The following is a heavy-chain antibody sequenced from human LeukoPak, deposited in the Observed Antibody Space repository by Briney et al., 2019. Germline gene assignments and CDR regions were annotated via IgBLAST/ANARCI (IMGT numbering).Heavy chain of an antibody. CDR2: IYTGGST. V-gene: IGHV3-66*01. CDR3: ARGLGTNYGGYCTGGSCPFY. J-gene: IGHJ4*02. Sequence: GGSLRLSCVDSGFSVGSNYMSWVRQAPGKGLEWVSVIYTGGSTYYADSVKGRFTISRDYSGNTVYLQMNSLRVEDTAVYYCARGLGTNYGGYCTGGSCPFYWGQGTLVTVSS. CDR1: GFSVGSNY. D-gene: IGHD2-15*01.